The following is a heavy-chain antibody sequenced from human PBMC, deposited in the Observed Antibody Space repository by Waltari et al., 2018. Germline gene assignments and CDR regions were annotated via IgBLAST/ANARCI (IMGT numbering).Heavy chain of an antibody. CDR2: ISGSGDSI. CDR1: GFSFGNYA. CDR3: ARLNDDHDFQALDF. V-gene: IGHV3-23*01. Sequence: ELQLLESGGGFVQPGGSLSLFCAASGFSFGNYARTWVRQAPGKGREWVSGISGSGDSIYYADSVKGRFTISRDNSKNTLTLQVNSLRGEDTAVYYCARLNDDHDFQALDFWGQGTLVTVSS. D-gene: IGHD1-1*01. J-gene: IGHJ4*02.